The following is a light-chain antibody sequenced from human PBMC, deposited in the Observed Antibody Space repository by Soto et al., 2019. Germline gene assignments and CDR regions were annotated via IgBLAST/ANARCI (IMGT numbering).Light chain of an antibody. V-gene: IGKV3-20*01. CDR3: QQYGSSPLT. J-gene: IGKJ4*01. CDR2: GAS. CDR1: QSVTSSY. Sequence: EIVLTQSPGTLSLSPGERATLSCRASQSVTSSYLVWYQQKPGQAPRLLIYGASSRATGIPDRFRGTGSGTDFTLTINRLEPEDFALYYCQQYGSSPLTFGGGTKVDIK.